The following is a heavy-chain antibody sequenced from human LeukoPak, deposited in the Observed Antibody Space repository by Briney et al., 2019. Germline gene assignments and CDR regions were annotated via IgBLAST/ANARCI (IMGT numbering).Heavy chain of an antibody. CDR3: ARGGSYYNEAFDI. Sequence: GGSLRLSCAASGFTFSSYSMDWVRQAPGKGLEWASYISSSSGSIYYAGSVKGRFTISRDNAKNSLSLQMNSLRAEDTAVYYCARGGSYYNEAFDIWGQGTMVTVSS. J-gene: IGHJ3*02. D-gene: IGHD3-10*01. CDR1: GFTFSSYS. V-gene: IGHV3-48*01. CDR2: ISSSSGSI.